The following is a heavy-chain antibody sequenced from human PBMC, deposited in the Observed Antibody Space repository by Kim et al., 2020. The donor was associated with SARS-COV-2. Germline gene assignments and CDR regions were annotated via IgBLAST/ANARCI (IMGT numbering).Heavy chain of an antibody. D-gene: IGHD6-19*01. Sequence: GGSLRLSCAASGFTFSSYAMSWVRQAPGKGLEWVSAISGSGGSTYYADSVKGRFTISRDNSKNTLYLQMNSLRAEDTAVYYCAKGGFVAGNYYYYGMDDWGQGTTVTVSS. CDR3: AKGGFVAGNYYYYGMDD. J-gene: IGHJ6*02. CDR1: GFTFSSYA. CDR2: ISGSGGST. V-gene: IGHV3-23*01.